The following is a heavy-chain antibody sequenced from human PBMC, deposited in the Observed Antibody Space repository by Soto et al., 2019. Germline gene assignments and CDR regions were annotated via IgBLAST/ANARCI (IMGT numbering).Heavy chain of an antibody. V-gene: IGHV4-30-2*01. CDR3: ARAGDRGGPVALGY. D-gene: IGHD6-19*01. Sequence: SETLSLTCAVSGGSISSGGYSWSWIRQPPGKGLEWIGYIYYSGSTYYNPSLKSRVTISVDTSKNQFSLKLSSVTAADTAVYYCARAGDRGGPVALGYWGQGTRVTVSS. J-gene: IGHJ4*02. CDR2: IYYSGST. CDR1: GGSISSGGYS.